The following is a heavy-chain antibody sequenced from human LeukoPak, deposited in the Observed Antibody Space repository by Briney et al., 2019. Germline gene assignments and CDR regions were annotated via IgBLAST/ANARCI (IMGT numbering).Heavy chain of an antibody. CDR1: GVSIRSGSYY. J-gene: IGHJ4*02. CDR2: IYYSGST. D-gene: IGHD6-19*01. Sequence: NPSETLSLTCTVSGVSIRSGSYYWGWIRQPPGKGLEWSGSIYYSGSTYYNPSLKSRVTISVDTSKNQFSLKLSSVTAADAAVYFCARHNSGFSSGWYFDYWGQGALVTVSS. CDR3: ARHNSGFSSGWYFDY. V-gene: IGHV4-39*01.